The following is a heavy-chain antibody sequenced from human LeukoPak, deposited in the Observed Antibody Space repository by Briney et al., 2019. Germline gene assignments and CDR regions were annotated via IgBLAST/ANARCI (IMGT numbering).Heavy chain of an antibody. J-gene: IGHJ6*02. CDR1: GDSVSSNSAA. D-gene: IGHD2-15*01. V-gene: IGHV6-1*01. Sequence: SQTLSLTCAISGDSVSSNSAAWNWIRRSPSRGLEWLGRTYYRSKWYNDYAVSVKSRITINPDTSKNQFSLQLNSVTPEDTAVYYCARDRGYCSGGSCPHPYYYYYYGMDVWGQGTTVTVSS. CDR2: TYYRSKWYN. CDR3: ARDRGYCSGGSCPHPYYYYYYGMDV.